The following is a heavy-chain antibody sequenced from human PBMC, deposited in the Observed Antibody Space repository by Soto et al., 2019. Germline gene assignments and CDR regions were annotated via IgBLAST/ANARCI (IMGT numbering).Heavy chain of an antibody. CDR1: GYSITAGGYY. Sequence: SETLSLTCFVSGYSITAGGYYWSWIRHHPGKGLEWIGSFYSSGSIIYNPSLRSRVSISGDTSSNQFSMSLTSVAAADTARYYCARMYSSGSGWFHPWGQGTLVTVSS. CDR2: FYSSGSI. CDR3: ARMYSSGSGWFHP. V-gene: IGHV4-31*03. J-gene: IGHJ5*02. D-gene: IGHD6-19*01.